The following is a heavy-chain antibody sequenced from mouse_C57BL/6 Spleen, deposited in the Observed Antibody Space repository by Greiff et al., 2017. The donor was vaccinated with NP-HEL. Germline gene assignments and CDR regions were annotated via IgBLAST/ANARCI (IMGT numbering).Heavy chain of an antibody. CDR2: INPSSGYT. CDR1: GYTFTSYW. J-gene: IGHJ3*01. CDR3: ARFYYDYDVRFAY. D-gene: IGHD2-4*01. V-gene: IGHV1-7*01. Sequence: QVQLKESGAELAKPGASVKLSCKASGYTFTSYWMHWVKQRPGQGLEWIGYINPSSGYTKYNQKFKDKATLTADKSSSTAYMQLSSLTYEDSAVYYCARFYYDYDVRFAYWGQGTLVTVSA.